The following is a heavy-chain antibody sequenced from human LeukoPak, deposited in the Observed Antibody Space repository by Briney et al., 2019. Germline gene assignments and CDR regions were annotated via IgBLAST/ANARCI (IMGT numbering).Heavy chain of an antibody. CDR3: TRDPSLFSGYFDY. CDR2: INTDGSSP. J-gene: IGHJ4*02. CDR1: GFTFSSYG. Sequence: GRSLRLSCAASGFTFSSYGMHWVRQAPGKGLVWVSRINTDGSSPSYADSVKGRFTISRDNAKNTLYLQMNSLRAEDTAVYYCTRDPSLFSGYFDYWGQGALVSVSS. D-gene: IGHD3-10*02. V-gene: IGHV3-74*01.